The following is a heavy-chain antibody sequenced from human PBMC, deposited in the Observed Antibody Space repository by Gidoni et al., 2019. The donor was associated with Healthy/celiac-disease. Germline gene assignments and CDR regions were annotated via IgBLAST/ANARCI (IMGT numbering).Heavy chain of an antibody. CDR3: AKPIKTYGDYYFDY. CDR2: ISGSCGST. J-gene: IGHJ4*02. CDR1: GFTFSSYS. D-gene: IGHD4-17*01. V-gene: IGHV3-23*01. Sequence: EVQLLESGGGLVQPGGSLRLYCEAAGFTFSSYSMSWVRQATGKGLEWVSCISGSCGSTYYADSVKGRFTISRDNSNNTLYLQMNSLRAEDTAVYYCAKPIKTYGDYYFDYWGQGTLVTVSS.